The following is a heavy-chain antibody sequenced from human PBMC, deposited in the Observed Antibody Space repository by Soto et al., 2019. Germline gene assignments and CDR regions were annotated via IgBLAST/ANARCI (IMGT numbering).Heavy chain of an antibody. J-gene: IGHJ6*02. V-gene: IGHV1-8*01. CDR1: GYTFTSYD. D-gene: IGHD3-10*01. CDR2: VNPNSGDT. Sequence: QVQLVQSGAEVKKPGASVRVSCKASGYTFTSYDINWVRQATGQGIEWMGWVNPNSGDTGYAQKFQGRVTMTRNTSISTAYMELSSLRSEDTAVYYCARDKWFGELLDYYYGMDVWGQGTTVTVSS. CDR3: ARDKWFGELLDYYYGMDV.